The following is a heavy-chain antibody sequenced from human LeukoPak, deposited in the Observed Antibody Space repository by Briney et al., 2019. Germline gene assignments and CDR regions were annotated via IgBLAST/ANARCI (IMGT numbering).Heavy chain of an antibody. CDR1: GFTFSSYS. V-gene: IGHV3-21*01. J-gene: IGHJ2*01. CDR2: ISSSSSYI. CDR3: ARALYRQHIVVVNAKNYWYFDL. D-gene: IGHD2-21*01. Sequence: GGSLRLSCAASGFTFSSYSMNWVRQAPGKGLEWVSSISSSSSYIYYADSVKGRFTISRDNAKNSLYLQMNSLRAEDTAVYYCARALYRQHIVVVNAKNYWYFDLWGRGILVTVSS.